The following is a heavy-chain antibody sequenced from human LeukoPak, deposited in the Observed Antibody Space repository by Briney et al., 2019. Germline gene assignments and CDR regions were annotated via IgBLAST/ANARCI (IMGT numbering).Heavy chain of an antibody. V-gene: IGHV3-30*18. Sequence: QPGGSPRLSCAASGFTFSSYAMYWVRQAPGKGLEWVALISYDGSYQYSADSVRGRFTISRDNSRNSLYLQMNSLRAEDTAFYYCTEGGFKYFDWSYFDYWGQGTLVTVSS. J-gene: IGHJ4*02. CDR3: TEGGFKYFDWSYFDY. CDR2: ISYDGSYQ. D-gene: IGHD3-9*01. CDR1: GFTFSSYA.